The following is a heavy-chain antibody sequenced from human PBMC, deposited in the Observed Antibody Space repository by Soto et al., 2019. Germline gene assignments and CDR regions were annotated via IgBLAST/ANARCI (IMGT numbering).Heavy chain of an antibody. Sequence: LRLSCAASGFTFSSDAMSWVRQAPGKGLEWVSAISGSGGSTYYADSVKGRFTISRDNSKNTLYLQMNSLRAEDTAVYYCAKDISVAGSYHYWGQVTLVTVSS. D-gene: IGHD3-10*01. CDR1: GFTFSSDA. CDR2: ISGSGGST. CDR3: AKDISVAGSYHY. J-gene: IGHJ4*02. V-gene: IGHV3-23*01.